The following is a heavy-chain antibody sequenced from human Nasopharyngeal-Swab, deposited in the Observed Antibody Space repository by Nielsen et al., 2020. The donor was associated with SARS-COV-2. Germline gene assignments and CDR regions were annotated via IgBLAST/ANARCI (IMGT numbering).Heavy chain of an antibody. D-gene: IGHD3-3*01. Sequence: ASVKVSCKASGYTFSKYGITWVRRAPGQGLECVGWISGYNGNINYAQKFQGRVTMTTDTSTTTAYMELRSLRSDDTAVYYCARDIEEWLVVPSLSFDFWGQGTLVTVSS. J-gene: IGHJ4*02. CDR3: ARDIEEWLVVPSLSFDF. CDR2: ISGYNGNI. V-gene: IGHV1-18*01. CDR1: GYTFSKYG.